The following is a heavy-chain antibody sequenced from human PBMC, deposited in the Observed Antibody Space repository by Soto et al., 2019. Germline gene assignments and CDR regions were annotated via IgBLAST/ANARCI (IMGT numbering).Heavy chain of an antibody. Sequence: GGSLRLSCAASGFTFSSYAMHWVRQAPGRGLEWVAVISYDGSNKYYADSVKGRFTISRDNSKNTLYLQMNSLRAEDTAVYYCARESAMVIDYWGQGTLVTVSS. D-gene: IGHD5-18*01. V-gene: IGHV3-30-3*01. CDR1: GFTFSSYA. J-gene: IGHJ4*02. CDR3: ARESAMVIDY. CDR2: ISYDGSNK.